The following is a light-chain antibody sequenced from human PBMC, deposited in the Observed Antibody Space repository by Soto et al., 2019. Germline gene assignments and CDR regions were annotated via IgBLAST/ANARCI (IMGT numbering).Light chain of an antibody. CDR1: QSVSSEK. Sequence: EIVLTQSPGTLSLSPGERASLSCRASQSVSSEKLAWYQQKPGQAPRLLIFGASGRATGIPERFSGSGSGTDFTLTISSLEPEDFAVYYCQQRSNWPGVTFGPGTKVDIK. CDR2: GAS. J-gene: IGKJ3*01. V-gene: IGKV3D-20*02. CDR3: QQRSNWPGVT.